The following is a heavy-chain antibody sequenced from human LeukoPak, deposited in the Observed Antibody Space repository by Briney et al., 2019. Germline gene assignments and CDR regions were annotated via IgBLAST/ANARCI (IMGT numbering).Heavy chain of an antibody. CDR2: INHSGST. CDR3: AREPSPYYYDSSGYPGRDAFDI. D-gene: IGHD3-22*01. Sequence: SETLSLTCAVYGGSFSGYYWSWIRQPPGKGLEWIGEINHSGSTNYNPSLKSRVTISVDTSKNQFSLKLSSVTAADTAVYYCAREPSPYYYDSSGYPGRDAFDIWGQGTMVTVSS. J-gene: IGHJ3*02. V-gene: IGHV4-34*01. CDR1: GGSFSGYY.